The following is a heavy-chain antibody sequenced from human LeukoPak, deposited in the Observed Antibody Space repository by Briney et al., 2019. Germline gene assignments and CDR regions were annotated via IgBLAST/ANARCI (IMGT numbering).Heavy chain of an antibody. CDR1: GGSISTDY. Sequence: SETLSLTCTVSGGSISTDYWNWIRQPPGKGLEWIGHIYYDGTTNYNPSLQSRVTISVDTSKNQFSLKLSSVTAADTAVYYCARSQHYDILTGYYIPPHFDYWGQGTLSPSPQ. V-gene: IGHV4-59*01. CDR2: IYYDGTT. D-gene: IGHD3-9*01. CDR3: ARSQHYDILTGYYIPPHFDY. J-gene: IGHJ4*02.